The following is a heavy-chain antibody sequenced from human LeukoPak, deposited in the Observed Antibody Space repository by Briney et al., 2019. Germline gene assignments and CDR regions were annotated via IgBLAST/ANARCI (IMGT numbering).Heavy chain of an antibody. CDR3: ARGSSGWYGYYFDY. V-gene: IGHV4-59*01. D-gene: IGHD6-19*01. Sequence: SETLSLTCTVSGGSISSYYWNWIRQPPRKGLEYIGYIYYSGSTNYNPSLKSRITISVDTSKNQFSLKLNSVTAADTAVYYCARGSSGWYGYYFDYWGQGTLVTVSS. CDR2: IYYSGST. J-gene: IGHJ4*02. CDR1: GGSISSYY.